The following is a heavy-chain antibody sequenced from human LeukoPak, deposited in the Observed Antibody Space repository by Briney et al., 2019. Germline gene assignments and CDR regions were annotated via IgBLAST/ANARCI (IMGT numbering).Heavy chain of an antibody. CDR3: AHSMGDYGDYAYDY. J-gene: IGHJ4*02. CDR1: GYTLTEFS. Sequence: GASVKVSCKVSGYTLTEFSMHWVRQAPGKGLEWMGGFDPEDGVTIYAQKFQGRVTMTRNTSISTAYMELSSLRSEDTAVYHCAHSMGDYGDYAYDYWGQGTLVTVSS. V-gene: IGHV1-24*01. CDR2: FDPEDGVT. D-gene: IGHD4-17*01.